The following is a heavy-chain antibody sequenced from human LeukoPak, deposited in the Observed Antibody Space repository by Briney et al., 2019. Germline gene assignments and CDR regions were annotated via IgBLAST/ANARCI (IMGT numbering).Heavy chain of an antibody. J-gene: IGHJ4*02. CDR3: ARDRLDYDSSGYPDY. CDR1: GGSLSDSY. D-gene: IGHD3-22*01. Sequence: SETLSLTCTVSGGSLSDSYWSWIRQPPGKGLEWIGYIYYSGTTSYNPSLKSRVTISVDTSKNQFFLKLSSVTAADTAVYYCARDRLDYDSSGYPDYWGQGTLVTVSS. V-gene: IGHV4-59*12. CDR2: IYYSGTT.